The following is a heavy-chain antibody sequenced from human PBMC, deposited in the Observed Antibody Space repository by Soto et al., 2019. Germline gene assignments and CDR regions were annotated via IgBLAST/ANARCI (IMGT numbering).Heavy chain of an antibody. D-gene: IGHD1-20*01. CDR1: GGSISGSYYY. CDR3: ASSQKGYNWNYFDH. CDR2: VFYTGFT. J-gene: IGHJ4*02. V-gene: IGHV4-39*01. Sequence: QLQLQESGPGLVKPSETLSLTCAVSGGSISGSYYYWGWLRQSPGRGPEWIGSVFYTGFTSYNPSIESRVSVSVDTSTNQFSLKVSAVTAADTAVYYCASSQKGYNWNYFDHWGQGALVTVAS.